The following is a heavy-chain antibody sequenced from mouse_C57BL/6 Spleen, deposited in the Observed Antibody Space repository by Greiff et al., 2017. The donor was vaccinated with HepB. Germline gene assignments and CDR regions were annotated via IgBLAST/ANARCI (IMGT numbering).Heavy chain of an antibody. CDR3: ARGQNWSFDY. CDR1: GFTFSDYY. V-gene: IGHV5-16*01. CDR2: INYDGSST. J-gene: IGHJ2*01. D-gene: IGHD4-1*01. Sequence: DVKLVESEGGLVQPGSSMKLSCTASGFTFSDYYMAWVRQVPEKGLEWVANINYDGSSTYYLDSLKSRFIISRDNAKNILYLQMSSLKSEDTATYYCARGQNWSFDYWGQGTTLTVSS.